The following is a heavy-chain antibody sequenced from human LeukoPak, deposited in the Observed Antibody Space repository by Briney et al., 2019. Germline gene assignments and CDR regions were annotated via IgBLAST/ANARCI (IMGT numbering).Heavy chain of an antibody. CDR3: ARTTAYGSGSFGFDP. D-gene: IGHD3-10*01. J-gene: IGHJ5*02. Sequence: ASVKVSCKASGYTFTSYYMHWVRQAPGQGLEWTGIINPSGGSTSYAQKFQGRVTMTRDTSTSTVYMELSSLRSEDTAVYYCARTTAYGSGSFGFDPWGQGTLVTVSS. CDR1: GYTFTSYY. CDR2: INPSGGST. V-gene: IGHV1-46*01.